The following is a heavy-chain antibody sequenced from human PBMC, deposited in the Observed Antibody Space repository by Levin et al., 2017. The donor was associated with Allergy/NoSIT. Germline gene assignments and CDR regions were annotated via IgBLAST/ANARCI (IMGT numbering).Heavy chain of an antibody. Sequence: LGESLKISCKGSGYSFTSYWIDWVRQMPGKGLEWMGIIYPGDSDTRYSPSFQGQVTISADKSTSTAYLQWSSVKASDTATYYCARHWNYYGSGSYSDYWGQGTLVTVSS. CDR2: IYPGDSDT. V-gene: IGHV5-51*01. CDR1: GYSFTSYW. CDR3: ARHWNYYGSGSYSDY. D-gene: IGHD3-10*01. J-gene: IGHJ4*02.